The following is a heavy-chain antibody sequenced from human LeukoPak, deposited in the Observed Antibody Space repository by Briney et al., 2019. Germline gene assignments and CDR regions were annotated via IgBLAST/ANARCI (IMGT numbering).Heavy chain of an antibody. CDR1: GFSFSSYF. Sequence: PGSSLRLSCPASGFSFSSYFMHWARQAAGQGLDRVAVISFDGSNKYYPDSVKCPFTISRDNSKNTLYLQMNSLRAEDTAVYYCAKVGAYVATIADGMDVWGKGTTVTVSS. CDR3: AKVGAYVATIADGMDV. D-gene: IGHD5-12*01. CDR2: ISFDGSNK. V-gene: IGHV3-30*18. J-gene: IGHJ6*04.